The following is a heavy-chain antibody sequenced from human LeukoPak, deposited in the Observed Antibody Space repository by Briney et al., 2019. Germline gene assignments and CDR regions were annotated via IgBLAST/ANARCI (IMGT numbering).Heavy chain of an antibody. CDR2: TSGSGGST. J-gene: IGHJ4*02. CDR3: AKDSRIVVVIAIQDY. CDR1: GFTFSSYA. D-gene: IGHD2-21*01. V-gene: IGHV3-23*01. Sequence: GGSLRLSCAASGFTFSSYAMSWVRQAPGKGLEWVSATSGSGGSTYYADSVKGRFTISRDNSKNTLYLQMNSLRAEDTAVYYCAKDSRIVVVIAIQDYWGQGTLVTVSS.